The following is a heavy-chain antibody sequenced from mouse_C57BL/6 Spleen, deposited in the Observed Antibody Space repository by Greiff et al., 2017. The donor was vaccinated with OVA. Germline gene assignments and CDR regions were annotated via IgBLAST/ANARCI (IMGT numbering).Heavy chain of an antibody. CDR3: AKEKADYGSSHGYFDV. V-gene: IGHV2-3*01. D-gene: IGHD1-1*01. J-gene: IGHJ1*03. CDR1: GFSLTSYG. CDR2: IWGDGST. Sequence: VKLMESGPGLVAPSQSLSITCTVSGFSLTSYGVSWVRQPPGTGLERLGVIWGDGSTNYPSALISRLSISKDNSKSHVYLKLNSQQTDDTATDYGAKEKADYGSSHGYFDVWGTGTTVTVSS.